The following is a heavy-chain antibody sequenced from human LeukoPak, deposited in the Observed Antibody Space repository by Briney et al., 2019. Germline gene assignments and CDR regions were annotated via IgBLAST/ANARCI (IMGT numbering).Heavy chain of an antibody. D-gene: IGHD3-16*02. J-gene: IGHJ4*02. V-gene: IGHV3-21*01. CDR1: GFTLSSLA. Sequence: PGGSLRLSCGASGFTLSSLAMHWVRKAPGKGLEWVSSSGTRSGTKYYADSVMGRFTISRDSAMNSVSLQINSLRAEDTAVYYCLLQMTYGELSDPDFRGQGTLVTVSS. CDR2: SGTRSGTK. CDR3: LLQMTYGELSDPDF.